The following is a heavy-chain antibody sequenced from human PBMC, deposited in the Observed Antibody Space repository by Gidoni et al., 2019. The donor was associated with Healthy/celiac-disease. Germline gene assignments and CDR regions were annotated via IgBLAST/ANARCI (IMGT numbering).Heavy chain of an antibody. Sequence: GKGLEWIGSIYYSGSTYYNPSLKSRVTISVDTSKNQFSLKLSSVTAADTAVYYCASQLRFLEWLLENWFDPWGQGTLVTVSS. J-gene: IGHJ5*02. CDR3: ASQLRFLEWLLENWFDP. V-gene: IGHV4-39*01. D-gene: IGHD3-3*01. CDR2: IYYSGST.